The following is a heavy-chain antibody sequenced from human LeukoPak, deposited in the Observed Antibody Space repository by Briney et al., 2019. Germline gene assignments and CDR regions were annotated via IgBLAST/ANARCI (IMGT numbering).Heavy chain of an antibody. J-gene: IGHJ4*02. D-gene: IGHD3-10*01. V-gene: IGHV5-51*01. Sequence: GESLKISCKGSGYCFTSYWIGWVRQMPGKGLEWMGIIYPGDSDTRYSPSFQGQVTISADKSISTAYLQWSSLKAPDTAMYYCARTYYYGSGSYMGYYFDYWGQGTLVTVSS. CDR2: IYPGDSDT. CDR3: ARTYYYGSGSYMGYYFDY. CDR1: GYCFTSYW.